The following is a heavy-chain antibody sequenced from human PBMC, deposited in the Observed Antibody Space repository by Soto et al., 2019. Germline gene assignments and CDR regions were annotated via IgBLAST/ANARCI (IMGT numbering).Heavy chain of an antibody. CDR2: ISYDGSNK. D-gene: IGHD1-1*01. V-gene: IGHV3-30-3*01. Sequence: SGGSLRLSCAASGFTFSSYAMHWVRQAPGKGLEWVAVISYDGSNKYYADSVKGRFTISRDNSKNTLYLQMNSLRAEDTAVYYCARDPPTELERLAFDIWGQGTMVTVSS. CDR1: GFTFSSYA. CDR3: ARDPPTELERLAFDI. J-gene: IGHJ3*02.